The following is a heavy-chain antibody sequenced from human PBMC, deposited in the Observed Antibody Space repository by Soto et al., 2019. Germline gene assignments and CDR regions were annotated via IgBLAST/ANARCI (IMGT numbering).Heavy chain of an antibody. J-gene: IGHJ5*02. Sequence: GASVKVSCKASGYTFTSYYMHWVRQAPGQGLEWMGIINPSGGSTSYAQKFQGRVTMTRDTSTSTVYMELSSLRSEDTAVYYCARDRVAAAPRDKWFDPWGQGTLVTVSS. CDR3: ARDRVAAAPRDKWFDP. D-gene: IGHD6-13*01. CDR2: INPSGGST. V-gene: IGHV1-46*01. CDR1: GYTFTSYY.